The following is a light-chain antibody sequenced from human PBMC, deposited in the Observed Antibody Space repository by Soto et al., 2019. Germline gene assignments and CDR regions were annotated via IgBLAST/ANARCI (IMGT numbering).Light chain of an antibody. Sequence: EIVMTQSPATLSVSPGERATLSCRASQSVTSNLAWYQQKPGQXPXXLIYGASNRATGIPDRFSGSGSGTEFTLTISRLEPEDFAVYDCQQYGSSGTFGQGTKVDIK. CDR2: GAS. J-gene: IGKJ1*01. CDR1: QSVTSN. CDR3: QQYGSSGT. V-gene: IGKV3-20*01.